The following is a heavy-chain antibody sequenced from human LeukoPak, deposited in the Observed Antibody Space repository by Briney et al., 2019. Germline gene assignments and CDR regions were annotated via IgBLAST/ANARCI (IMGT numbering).Heavy chain of an antibody. V-gene: IGHV4-59*08. CDR1: GRSISSYF. CDR2: IHYSGST. Sequence: PSETLSLTCTVSGRSISSYFWSWIRQTPGKGLEWIGDIHYSGSTNYNPSLKSRVTISVDTSKKQFSLKLTSVTAADTAVHYCATQGVNSYQYYFDYWGQGTLVTVSS. D-gene: IGHD2/OR15-2a*01. J-gene: IGHJ4*02. CDR3: ATQGVNSYQYYFDY.